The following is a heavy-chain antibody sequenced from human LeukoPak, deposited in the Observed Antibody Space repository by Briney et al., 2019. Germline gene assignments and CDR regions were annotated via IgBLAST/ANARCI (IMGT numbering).Heavy chain of an antibody. V-gene: IGHV1-46*01. D-gene: IGHD1-26*01. CDR3: ARDRNSGSDCSDY. Sequence: ASVKVSCKASGYTFTNYYIHWVRQAPGQGPEWVGIINPSSAYTTYSQKFQGRVTMTRDTSTSTVYMELSSLTSEDTAVYYCARDRNSGSDCSDYWGQGTLVTVSS. J-gene: IGHJ4*02. CDR2: INPSSAYT. CDR1: GYTFTNYY.